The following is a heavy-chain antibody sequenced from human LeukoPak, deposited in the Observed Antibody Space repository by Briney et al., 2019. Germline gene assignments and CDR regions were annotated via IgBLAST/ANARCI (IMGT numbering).Heavy chain of an antibody. J-gene: IGHJ6*04. CDR1: GFIFDDYA. CDR3: AELGITMIGGV. D-gene: IGHD3-10*02. Sequence: GGSPRLSCAGSGFIFDDYAMHWVRQAPGKGLEWVSSISSSSSYIYYADSVKGRFTISRDNAKNSLYLQMNSLRAEDTAVYYCAELGITMIGGVWGKGTTVTISS. V-gene: IGHV3-21*01. CDR2: ISSSSSYI.